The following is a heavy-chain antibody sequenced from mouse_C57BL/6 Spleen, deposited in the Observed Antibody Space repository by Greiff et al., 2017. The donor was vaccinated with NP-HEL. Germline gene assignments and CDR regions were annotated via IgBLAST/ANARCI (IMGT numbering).Heavy chain of an antibody. Sequence: QVQLQQSGAELVKPGASVKLSCKASGYAFSSYWMNWVKQRPGQGLEWIGQIYPGDGATNYNGKFKGKATLTADKYSSTAYMQLSSLTSEDSAVYFCARNGGTALFDYWGQGTTLTVSS. J-gene: IGHJ2*01. CDR2: IYPGDGAT. V-gene: IGHV1-80*01. CDR3: ARNGGTALFDY. CDR1: GYAFSSYW. D-gene: IGHD1-2*01.